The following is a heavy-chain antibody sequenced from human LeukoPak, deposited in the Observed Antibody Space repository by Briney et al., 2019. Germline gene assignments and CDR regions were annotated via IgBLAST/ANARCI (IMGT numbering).Heavy chain of an antibody. J-gene: IGHJ3*02. V-gene: IGHV3-23*01. CDR3: AKVGDLLWFGELFKGAFDI. CDR2: ISGSGGST. CDR1: GFTVSYNY. Sequence: AGGSLRLSCAASGFTVSYNYMSWVRQAPGKGLEWVSAISGSGGSTYYADSVKGRFTISRDNSKNTLYLQMNSLRAEDTAVYYCAKVGDLLWFGELFKGAFDIWGQGTMVTVSS. D-gene: IGHD3-10*01.